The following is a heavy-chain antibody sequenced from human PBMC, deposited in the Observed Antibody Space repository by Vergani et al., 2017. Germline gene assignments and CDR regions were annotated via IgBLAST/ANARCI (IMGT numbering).Heavy chain of an antibody. J-gene: IGHJ6*02. CDR2: IYYSGST. CDR3: ARRSSGHYYYYGMDV. Sequence: QVQLQESGPGLVKPSQTLSLTCTVSGGSISSGGYYWSWIRQHPGKGLEWIGYIYYSGSTYYNPSLKSRVTISVDTSKNQFSLKLSSVTAADTAVYYCARRSSGHYYYYGMDVWGQGTTVTVSS. V-gene: IGHV4-31*03. D-gene: IGHD3-22*01. CDR1: GGSISSGGYY.